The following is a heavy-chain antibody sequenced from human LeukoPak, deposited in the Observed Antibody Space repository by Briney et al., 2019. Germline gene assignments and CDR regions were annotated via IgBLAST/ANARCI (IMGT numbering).Heavy chain of an antibody. Sequence: GGSLRLSCAASGFTFTSYGLHWVRQAPGKGLEWVSIISYDGSNKDYAESVKGRFTISRDNSKNTLDLQMNSARHEDTAVYYCAKGGSFRGARLIYMDAWGKGTAVTVSS. D-gene: IGHD3-10*01. V-gene: IGHV3-30*18. J-gene: IGHJ6*03. CDR2: ISYDGSNK. CDR3: AKGGSFRGARLIYMDA. CDR1: GFTFTSYG.